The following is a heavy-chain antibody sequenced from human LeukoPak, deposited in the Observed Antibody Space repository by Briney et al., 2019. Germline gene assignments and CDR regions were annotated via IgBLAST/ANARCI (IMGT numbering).Heavy chain of an antibody. CDR3: ATDSSSWYFDS. J-gene: IGHJ4*02. Sequence: GGSLRLSCAASGFTFSSSAKGWVREAPGKGLEWVSGSSESGGSTDYADSVKGRFTISRDNSKNTLYLQMNSLRAEYTAVYYCATDSSSWYFDSWGQGILVSVSS. CDR2: SSESGGST. CDR1: GFTFSSSA. V-gene: IGHV3-23*01. D-gene: IGHD6-13*01.